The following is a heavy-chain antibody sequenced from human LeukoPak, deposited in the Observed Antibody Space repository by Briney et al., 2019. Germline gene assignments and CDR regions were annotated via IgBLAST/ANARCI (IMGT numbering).Heavy chain of an antibody. CDR2: MSTSGTTI. CDR1: GFTFSTYE. Sequence: GGSLRLSCAASGFTFSTYEMNWVRQAPGKGLEWVSYMSTSGTTIYYADSVKGRFTISRDNAKSSLYLQMNSLRAEDTAVYYCASGRGYYYADYWGQGTLVTVSS. D-gene: IGHD3-22*01. V-gene: IGHV3-48*03. CDR3: ASGRGYYYADY. J-gene: IGHJ4*02.